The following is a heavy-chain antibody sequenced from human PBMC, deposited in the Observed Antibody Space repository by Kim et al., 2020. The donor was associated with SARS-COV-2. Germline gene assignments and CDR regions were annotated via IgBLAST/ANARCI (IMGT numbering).Heavy chain of an antibody. CDR2: INHSGST. CDR1: GGSFSGYY. CDR3: ARATFITMVRGVIRNWFDP. J-gene: IGHJ5*02. V-gene: IGHV4-34*01. D-gene: IGHD3-10*01. Sequence: SETLSLTCAVYGGSFSGYYWSWIRQPPGKGLEWIGEINHSGSTNYNPSLKSRVTISVDTSKNQFSLKLSSVTAADTAVYYCARATFITMVRGVIRNWFDP.